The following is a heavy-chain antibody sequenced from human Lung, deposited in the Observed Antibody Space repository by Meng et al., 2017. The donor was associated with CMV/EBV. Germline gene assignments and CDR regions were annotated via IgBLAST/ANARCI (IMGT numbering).Heavy chain of an antibody. V-gene: IGHV3-49*04. CDR3: SSPTTLSRSVDF. D-gene: IGHD4-11*01. CDR1: GFMLRDYP. CDR2: IRTRGYGATT. J-gene: IGHJ4*02. Sequence: SCAASGFMLRDYPMTWVRQAPGRGLEWVALIRTRGYGATTEYAASVKGRFTVSRDDSNSIVYLQMNSLKTEDTAVYFCSSPTTLSRSVDFWGQGTXVTVSS.